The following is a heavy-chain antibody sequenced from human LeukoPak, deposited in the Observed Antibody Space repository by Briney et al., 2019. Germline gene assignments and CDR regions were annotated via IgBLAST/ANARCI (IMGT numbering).Heavy chain of an antibody. V-gene: IGHV3-23*01. D-gene: IGHD6-19*01. CDR1: GFTYSSYG. CDR3: AKGVRGWSTFDY. J-gene: IGHJ4*02. CDR2: INGGGGST. Sequence: GGSLRLSCAASGFTYSSYGMSWVRQAPGKGLEWVSGINGGGGSTYYADSVKGRFTISRDNSKNTLYLQMNSLRAEDTAVYYCAKGVRGWSTFDYWGQGTLVTVSS.